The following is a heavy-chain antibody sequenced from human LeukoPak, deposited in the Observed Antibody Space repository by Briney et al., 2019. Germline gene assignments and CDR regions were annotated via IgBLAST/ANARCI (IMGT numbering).Heavy chain of an antibody. D-gene: IGHD6-6*01. CDR2: ISSSSSYI. CDR3: ARRGRSSSTHLDY. J-gene: IGHJ4*02. Sequence: PGGSLRLSCAASGFTFSSYSMNWVRQAPGKGLEWVSSISSSSSYIYYADSVKGRFTISRDNAKNSLYLQMNSLRAEDTAVYYCARRGRSSSTHLDYWGQGTLVTVSS. V-gene: IGHV3-21*01. CDR1: GFTFSSYS.